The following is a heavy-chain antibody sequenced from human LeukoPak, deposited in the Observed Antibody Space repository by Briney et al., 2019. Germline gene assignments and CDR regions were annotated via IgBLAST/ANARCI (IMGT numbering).Heavy chain of an antibody. CDR2: ISYDGNNK. D-gene: IGHD6-19*01. J-gene: IGHJ4*02. CDR3: ASSRSGWIYFDY. CDR1: GFTFSSYA. Sequence: GGSLRLSCAASGFTFSSYAMHWVRQAPGKGLEWVAVISYDGNNKYYADSVKGRFTISRDNSKNTLYLQMSSLRVEDTAVYYCASSRSGWIYFDYWGQGTLVTVSS. V-gene: IGHV3-30*15.